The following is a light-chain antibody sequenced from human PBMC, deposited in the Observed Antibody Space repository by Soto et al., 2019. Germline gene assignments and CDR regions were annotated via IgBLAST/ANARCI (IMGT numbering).Light chain of an antibody. J-gene: IGLJ3*02. CDR2: EVS. CDR1: SSDVGGYNY. Sequence: QSVLTQPPSASGSPGQSVTISCTGTSSDVGGYNYVSWYQQYPGKAPKLMIYEVSDRPSGVSNRFSGSKSGNTASLTISGLQAEDEANYYCSSYTITSAYWVFGGGTKLTVL. CDR3: SSYTITSAYWV. V-gene: IGLV2-14*01.